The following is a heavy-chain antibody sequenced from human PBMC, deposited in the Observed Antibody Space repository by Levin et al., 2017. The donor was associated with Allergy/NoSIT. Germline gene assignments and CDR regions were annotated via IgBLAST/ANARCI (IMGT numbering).Heavy chain of an antibody. J-gene: IGHJ4*02. CDR2: LYYTGVT. CDR1: GGSISTTNYY. Sequence: SETLSLTCTVSGGSISTTNYYWGWTRQAPGKGLEWIGSLYYTGVTKYNPSLNSRVTITVDTSKNHFSLRLSSVTAADTAIYFCAREARDNYVSERGLYWGRGTLVTVSS. D-gene: IGHD5-24*01. V-gene: IGHV4-39*02. CDR3: AREARDNYVSERGLY.